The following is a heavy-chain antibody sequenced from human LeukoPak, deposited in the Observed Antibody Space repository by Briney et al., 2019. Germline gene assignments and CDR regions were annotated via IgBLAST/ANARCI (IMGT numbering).Heavy chain of an antibody. V-gene: IGHV3-23*01. CDR1: GFTFSSYA. D-gene: IGHD4-17*01. J-gene: IGHJ5*01. CDR2: ISGSGGST. Sequence: PGGSLRLSCAASGFTFSSYAMSWVRQAPGKGLEWVSAISGSGGSTYYADSVKGRFTISRDNSKNTLYLQMNSLRPEDTAVYYCARTTVIGWFEYWGQGTLVTVSS. CDR3: ARTTVIGWFEY.